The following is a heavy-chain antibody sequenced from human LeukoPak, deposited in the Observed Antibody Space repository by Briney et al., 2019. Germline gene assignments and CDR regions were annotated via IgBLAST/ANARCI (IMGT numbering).Heavy chain of an antibody. CDR2: INWNTGVI. CDR3: VMESRIAVAAIAY. D-gene: IGHD6-19*01. CDR1: GITFVEYA. Sequence: GRSLRLSCAASGITFVEYAMNWVRQAPGKGLEWVSNINWNTGVIVDADSVKGCFTVSRDKAKTTLFLQMNSLRAEKTALYYSVMESRIAVAAIAYWGQGTLVTVSS. V-gene: IGHV3-9*01. J-gene: IGHJ4*02.